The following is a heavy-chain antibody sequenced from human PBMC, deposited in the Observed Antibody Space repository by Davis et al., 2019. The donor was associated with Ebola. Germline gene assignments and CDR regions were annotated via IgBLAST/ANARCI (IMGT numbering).Heavy chain of an antibody. CDR3: AKAARHCTSTICYNRVFDY. CDR2: ISYDGNSK. Sequence: PGGSLRLSCAASGFSFSSHGMHWVRQAPGKGLEWVSFISYDGNSKYYADSVKGRFTISRDNAKNTLYLQMNSLGAEDTAVYYCAKAARHCTSTICYNRVFDYWGQGTLVTVSS. V-gene: IGHV3-30*18. J-gene: IGHJ4*02. D-gene: IGHD2-2*02. CDR1: GFSFSSHG.